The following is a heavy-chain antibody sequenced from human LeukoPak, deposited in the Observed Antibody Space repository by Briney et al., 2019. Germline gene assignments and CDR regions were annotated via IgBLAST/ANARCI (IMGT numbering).Heavy chain of an antibody. CDR1: VFTLRRYS. V-gene: IGHV3-23*01. CDR3: ASSPPGTTEFVY. J-gene: IGHJ4*02. Sequence: GVSLRLLCGVSVFTLRRYSMIWVRQASGKGWEYVSGLTGSGGSTYYADSLEGRFPASRDHSKNTLYLQMNSLRAEDTGVYYCASSPPGTTEFVYWGQGALVTVSS. CDR2: LTGSGGST. D-gene: IGHD4-11*01.